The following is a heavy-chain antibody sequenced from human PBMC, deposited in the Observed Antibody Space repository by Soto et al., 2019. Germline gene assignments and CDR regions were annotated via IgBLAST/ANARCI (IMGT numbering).Heavy chain of an antibody. CDR2: LIPIFGTA. J-gene: IGHJ4*02. D-gene: IGHD6-6*01. CDR1: GGTFSSYS. CDR3: AIEYSSSPPYYPIGY. V-gene: IGHV1-69*01. Sequence: QVQLVQSGAEVKKPGSSVKVSCKASGGTFSSYSISWVRQAPGQGLEWMGGLIPIFGTANYAQKFQGRVTITADESTSTVYMELSSLRSEDTAVYYCAIEYSSSPPYYPIGYWGQGTLVTVTS.